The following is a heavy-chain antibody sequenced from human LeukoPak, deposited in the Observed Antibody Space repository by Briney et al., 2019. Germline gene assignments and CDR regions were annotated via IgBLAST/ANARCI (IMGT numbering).Heavy chain of an antibody. CDR3: AREGSLWFGESKADS. V-gene: IGHV3-7*04. CDR2: IKQDGGEK. J-gene: IGHJ4*02. D-gene: IGHD3-10*01. CDR1: GFTFSSYW. Sequence: GGSLRLSCVASGFTFSSYWMSWVRQAPGRGLEWVANIKQDGGEKYYVDSVKGRFTISRGNAKNSLYLQMNSLRVDDTAVYYCAREGSLWFGESKADSWGQGTLVTVSS.